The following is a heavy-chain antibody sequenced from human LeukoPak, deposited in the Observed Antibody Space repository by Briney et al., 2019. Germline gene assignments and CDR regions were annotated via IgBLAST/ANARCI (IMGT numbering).Heavy chain of an antibody. D-gene: IGHD6-19*01. CDR2: MNPNSGNT. CDR3: ARDSRQWLERSRGYFDY. CDR1: GYTFTSYY. Sequence: ASVKVSCKASGYTFTSYYMHWVRQAPGQGLEWMGWMNPNSGNTGYAQKFQGRVSMTRNTSISTAYMELSSLRYEDTAVYYCARDSRQWLERSRGYFDYWGQGTLVTVSS. V-gene: IGHV1-8*02. J-gene: IGHJ4*02.